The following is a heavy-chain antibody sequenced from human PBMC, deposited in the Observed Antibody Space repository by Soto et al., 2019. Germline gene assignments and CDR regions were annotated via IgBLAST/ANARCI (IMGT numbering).Heavy chain of an antibody. CDR1: GGTFSSYT. CDR2: IIPILGIA. CDR3: ARVSRAGYSIPFDY. D-gene: IGHD2-15*01. Sequence: QVQLVQSGAEVKKPGSSVKVSCKASGGTFSSYTISWVRQAPGQGLEWMGRIIPILGIANYAQKFQGRVTITADKSTSTAYMELRSLRSEDTAVYYCARVSRAGYSIPFDYWGQGTLVTVSS. J-gene: IGHJ4*02. V-gene: IGHV1-69*02.